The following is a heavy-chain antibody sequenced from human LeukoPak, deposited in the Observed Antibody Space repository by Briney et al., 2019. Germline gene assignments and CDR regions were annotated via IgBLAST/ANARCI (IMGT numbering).Heavy chain of an antibody. D-gene: IGHD3-16*01. Sequence: SGPTLVKPTQTLTLTCTFSGFSLSTSGVGVGWIRQPPGKALEWLALIYWNDDKRYSPSLKSGLTITKDTSKNQVVLTMTNMDPVDTATYYCAPNAGGGDWFDPWGQGTLVTVSS. CDR3: APNAGGGDWFDP. J-gene: IGHJ5*02. V-gene: IGHV2-5*01. CDR1: GFSLSTSGVG. CDR2: IYWNDDK.